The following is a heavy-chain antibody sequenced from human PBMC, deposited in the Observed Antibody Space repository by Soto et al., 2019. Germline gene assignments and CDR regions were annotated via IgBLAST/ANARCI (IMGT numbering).Heavy chain of an antibody. V-gene: IGHV4-34*01. Sequence: PSETLSLTCAVYGGSFSGYYWTWIRQPPGTGLEWIGEINHSGSTNYNPSLKSRVTISVNTSKNQFSLKLSSVTAADTAVYYCARAMVVTQNWFDPWGQGTLVTVSS. CDR3: ARAMVVTQNWFDP. D-gene: IGHD2-21*02. CDR1: GGSFSGYY. J-gene: IGHJ5*02. CDR2: INHSGST.